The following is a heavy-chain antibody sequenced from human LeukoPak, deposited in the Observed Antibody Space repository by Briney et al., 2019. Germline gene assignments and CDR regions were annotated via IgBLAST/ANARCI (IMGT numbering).Heavy chain of an antibody. CDR1: GFTFSSYS. Sequence: PGGSLRLSCAASGFTFSSYSMNWVRQAPGKGLEWVSSISSSSSYIYYADSVKGRFTISRDNAKNSLYLQMNSLRAEDTAVYYCARSKRSYIVVVPAGSFGTFDPWGQGTLVTVSS. CDR2: ISSSSSYI. V-gene: IGHV3-21*01. D-gene: IGHD2-2*01. CDR3: ARSKRSYIVVVPAGSFGTFDP. J-gene: IGHJ5*02.